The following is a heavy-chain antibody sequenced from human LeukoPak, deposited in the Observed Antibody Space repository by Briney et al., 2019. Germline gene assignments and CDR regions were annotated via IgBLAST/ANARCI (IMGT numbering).Heavy chain of an antibody. D-gene: IGHD2-2*02. CDR1: GFTFSSYA. Sequence: GGSLRLSCAASGFTFSSYAMSWVRQAPGKGLEWVANIQEDGSEKYYVDSVKGRFTISRDNARNSLYLQMNSLRAEDTAMYYCARGAAAIDYWGQGTLVTVSS. CDR2: IQEDGSEK. V-gene: IGHV3-7*03. CDR3: ARGAAAIDY. J-gene: IGHJ4*02.